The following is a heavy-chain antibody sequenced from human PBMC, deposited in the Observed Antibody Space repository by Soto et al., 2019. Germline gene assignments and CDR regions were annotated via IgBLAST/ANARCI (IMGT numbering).Heavy chain of an antibody. CDR2: ISAYNGNT. CDR1: GYTFTSYG. V-gene: IGHV1-18*01. Sequence: GASVKVSCKASGYTFTSYGISWVRQAPGQGLEWKGWISAYNGNTNYAQKLQGRVTMTTDTSTSTAYMELRSLRSDDTAVYYCARDGTASTTVTTSHTRPYYYYYGMDVWGQGTTVTVSS. J-gene: IGHJ6*02. D-gene: IGHD4-4*01. CDR3: ARDGTASTTVTTSHTRPYYYYYGMDV.